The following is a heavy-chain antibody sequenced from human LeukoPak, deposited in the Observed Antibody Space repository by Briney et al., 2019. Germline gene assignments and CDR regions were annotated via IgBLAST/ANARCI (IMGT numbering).Heavy chain of an antibody. Sequence: GGSLRLSCAASGFTFSTYAMSWVRQAPGKGLEWVSTFTTSGGSTYYADSVKGRFTISRGNAKHTLFLQMNSLRAEDTAVYYCAKRGGGNLYYYYYMDVWGKGTTVTVSS. CDR2: FTTSGGST. J-gene: IGHJ6*03. V-gene: IGHV3-23*01. D-gene: IGHD4-23*01. CDR1: GFTFSTYA. CDR3: AKRGGGNLYYYYYMDV.